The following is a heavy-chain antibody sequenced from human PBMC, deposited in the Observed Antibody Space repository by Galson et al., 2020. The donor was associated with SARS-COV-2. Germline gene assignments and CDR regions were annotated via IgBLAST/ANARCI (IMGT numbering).Heavy chain of an antibody. CDR1: GGSISSSSYY. Sequence: SETLSLTCTVSGGSISSSSYYWGWIRQPPGKGLEWIGSIYYSGSTYYNPSLKSRVTISVDTSKNQFSLKLSSVTAADTAVYYCARQYYYDSSGYLHGDIWGQGTMVTVSS. V-gene: IGHV4-39*01. CDR2: IYYSGST. CDR3: ARQYYYDSSGYLHGDI. D-gene: IGHD3-22*01. J-gene: IGHJ3*02.